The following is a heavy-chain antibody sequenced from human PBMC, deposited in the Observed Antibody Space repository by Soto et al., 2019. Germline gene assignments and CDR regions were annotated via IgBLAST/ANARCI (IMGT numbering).Heavy chain of an antibody. CDR2: IDPSDSYT. V-gene: IGHV5-10-1*01. D-gene: IGHD1-26*01. Sequence: GESLKISCKGSGYSFTSYWISWVRQMPGKGLEWMGRIDPSDSYTNYSPSFQGHVTISADKSISTAYLQWSSLKASDTAMYYCARLGPRKWELLQAYYYGMDVWGQGTTVTVSS. J-gene: IGHJ6*02. CDR1: GYSFTSYW. CDR3: ARLGPRKWELLQAYYYGMDV.